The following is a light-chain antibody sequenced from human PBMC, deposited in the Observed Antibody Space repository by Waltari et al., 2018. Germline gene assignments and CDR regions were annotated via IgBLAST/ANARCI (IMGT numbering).Light chain of an antibody. J-gene: IGKJ3*01. CDR3: MQALQTPFT. Sequence: DIVMTQSPLSLPVTPGEPASIPCRSSQSPLHRNGYNYLDWYLQKPGQSPQLLIYLGSNRASGVPDRFSGSGSGTDFTLKISRVEAEDVGVYYCMQALQTPFTFGPGTKVDIK. CDR1: QSPLHRNGYNY. CDR2: LGS. V-gene: IGKV2-28*01.